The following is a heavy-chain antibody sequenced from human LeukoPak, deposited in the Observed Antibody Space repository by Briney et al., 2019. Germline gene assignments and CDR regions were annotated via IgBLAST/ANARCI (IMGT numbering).Heavy chain of an antibody. CDR2: INHSGST. CDR1: GGSFSGYY. D-gene: IGHD3-3*01. J-gene: IGHJ5*02. Sequence: PSETLSLTCAVYGGSFSGYYWSWIRQPPGKGLEWIGEINHSGSTNYNPSLKSRVTISVDTSKNQFSLKLSSVTAADTAVYYCARHQKYDFWSGLVPWGQGTLVTVSS. CDR3: ARHQKYDFWSGLVP. V-gene: IGHV4-34*01.